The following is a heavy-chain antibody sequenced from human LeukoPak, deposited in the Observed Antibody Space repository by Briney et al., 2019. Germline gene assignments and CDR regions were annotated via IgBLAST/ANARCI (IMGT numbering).Heavy chain of an antibody. J-gene: IGHJ5*02. CDR3: AKVGRIAAARANWFDP. CDR2: MNPNSGNT. V-gene: IGHV1-8*01. CDR1: GYTFTSYD. D-gene: IGHD6-6*01. Sequence: ASVKVSCKASGYTFTSYDINWVRQATGQGLEWMGWMNPNSGNTGYAQKFQGRVTMTRNTSISPAYMELSSLRSENTAVYYCAKVGRIAAARANWFDPWGQGTLVTVSS.